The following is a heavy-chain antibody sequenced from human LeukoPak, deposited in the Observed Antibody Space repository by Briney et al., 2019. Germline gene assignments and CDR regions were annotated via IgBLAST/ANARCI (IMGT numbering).Heavy chain of an antibody. V-gene: IGHV3-66*01. CDR1: GFTVSSNY. D-gene: IGHD5-18*01. J-gene: IGHJ4*02. CDR2: IYSGGST. Sequence: GGSLRLSCAASGFTVSSNYMSWVRQAPGKGLEWVSVIYSGGSTYYADSVKGRFTISRDNSKNTLYLQMNSLRAEDTAVYYCARLGYSYPYYFDCRGQGTLVTFPS. CDR3: ARLGYSYPYYFDC.